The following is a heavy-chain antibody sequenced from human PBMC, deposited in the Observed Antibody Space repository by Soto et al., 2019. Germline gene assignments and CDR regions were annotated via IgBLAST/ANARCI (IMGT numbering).Heavy chain of an antibody. CDR3: ARAPITMIVPYYFDY. V-gene: IGHV4-30-2*01. D-gene: IGHD3-22*01. CDR2: IYHSGST. Sequence: SETLSLTCAVSGGSISSGGYSWSWIRQPPGKGLEWIGYIYHSGSTYYNPSLKSRVTISVDRSKNQFSLKLSSVTAADTAVYYCARAPITMIVPYYFDYWGQGTLVTVSS. J-gene: IGHJ4*02. CDR1: GGSISSGGYS.